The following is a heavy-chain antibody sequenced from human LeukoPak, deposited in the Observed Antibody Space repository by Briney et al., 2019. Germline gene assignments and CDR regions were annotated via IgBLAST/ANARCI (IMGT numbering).Heavy chain of an antibody. CDR2: IKQDGSEK. D-gene: IGHD3-22*01. J-gene: IGHJ3*02. Sequence: GGSLRLSCAASGFTFSIAWMSWVRQAPGKGLELVANIKQDGSEKYCVDSVKGRFTISRDNAKNSLYLQMNSLRAEDTAVYYCARAGKHYYDSGGAFDIWGQGTMVTVSS. CDR3: ARAGKHYYDSGGAFDI. CDR1: GFTFSIAW. V-gene: IGHV3-7*01.